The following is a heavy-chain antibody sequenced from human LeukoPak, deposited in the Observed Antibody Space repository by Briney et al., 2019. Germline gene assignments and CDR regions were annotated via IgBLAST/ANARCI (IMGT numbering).Heavy chain of an antibody. J-gene: IGHJ4*02. V-gene: IGHV4-39*01. CDR2: IYYSGIT. Sequence: SETLSLTCTVSGGSISSSAYYWSRIRQPPGKELEGIGSIYYSGITYDNPSLKTRVIMSVDTSKNQSSLKLSSVTAADTAVYYCVRHTAMGSPLHYWGQGTLVTVSS. CDR3: VRHTAMGSPLHY. CDR1: GGSISSSAYY. D-gene: IGHD5-18*01.